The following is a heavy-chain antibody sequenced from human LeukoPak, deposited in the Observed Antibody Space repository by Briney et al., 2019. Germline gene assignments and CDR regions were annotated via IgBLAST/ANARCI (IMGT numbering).Heavy chain of an antibody. D-gene: IGHD3-22*01. V-gene: IGHV3-9*01. J-gene: IGHJ4*02. CDR3: AKDLYDSSGYYFDY. CDR1: GFTFNKYA. Sequence: ALRLSCAASGFTFNKYAMTWVRQAPGKGLEWVSGISWNSGSIGYADSVKGRFTISRDNAKNSLYLQMNSLRAEDTALYYCAKDLYDSSGYYFDYWGQGTLVTVSS. CDR2: ISWNSGSI.